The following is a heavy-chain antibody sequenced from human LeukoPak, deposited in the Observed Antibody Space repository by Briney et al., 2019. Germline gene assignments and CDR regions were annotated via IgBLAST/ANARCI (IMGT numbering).Heavy chain of an antibody. J-gene: IGHJ4*02. CDR1: GYTFTNYY. CDR3: ARGGRDGYLYYFDY. V-gene: IGHV1-46*01. D-gene: IGHD5-24*01. Sequence: ASVTVSCTASGYTFTNYYMHWVRQAPGQGLEWMGIINPSGGSTTYTQRFQGRVIMTRDTSTSTVYMELSSLRSEDTAVYYCARGGRDGYLYYFDYWGQGTLVTVSS. CDR2: INPSGGST.